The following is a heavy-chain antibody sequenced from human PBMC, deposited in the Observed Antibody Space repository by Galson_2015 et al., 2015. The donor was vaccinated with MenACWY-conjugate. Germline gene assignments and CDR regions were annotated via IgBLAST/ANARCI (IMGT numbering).Heavy chain of an antibody. CDR3: ARGFYGDYRYFDL. CDR1: GGSFSDYY. V-gene: IGHV4-34*01. Sequence: ETLSLTCVVYGGSFSDYYWSWIRQPPGKGLEWIGEINHSGGINSKSSLKSRVTISVDTSTNQFSLKVSSVTAADTAMYYCARGFYGDYRYFDLWGRGTLVTVSS. J-gene: IGHJ2*01. D-gene: IGHD4-17*01. CDR2: INHSGGI.